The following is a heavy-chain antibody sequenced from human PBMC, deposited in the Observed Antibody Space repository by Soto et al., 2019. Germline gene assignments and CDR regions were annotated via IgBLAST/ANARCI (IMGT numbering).Heavy chain of an antibody. CDR3: ARVLAAPPFYYYYYMDA. CDR1: GGFITSFY. J-gene: IGHJ6*03. Sequence: QVQLQESGPGLVKPSETLSLTCTVSGGFITSFYWSWIRQSPGKGLEWIGNISYTGSANYNPSLEIRVLISVDTSKNQFSLRLSSVTAADTAVYYCARVLAAPPFYYYYYMDAWGKGATVTVSS. V-gene: IGHV4-59*12. CDR2: ISYTGSA. D-gene: IGHD6-6*01.